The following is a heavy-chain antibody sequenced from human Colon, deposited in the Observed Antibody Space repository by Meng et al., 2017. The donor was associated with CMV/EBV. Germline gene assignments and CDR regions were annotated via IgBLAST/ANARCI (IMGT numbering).Heavy chain of an antibody. Sequence: GESLKISCEVSGFNFNFYWMSWARQAPGKGLEWVANINRDGSEKNYVDSVKGRFTVSRDNVKNSLYLQMNSLRVEDMAVYYCAKGQGIIYDWGQGTLVTVSS. D-gene: IGHD5/OR15-5a*01. CDR3: AKGQGIIYD. CDR1: GFNFNFYW. CDR2: INRDGSEK. V-gene: IGHV3-7*01. J-gene: IGHJ4*02.